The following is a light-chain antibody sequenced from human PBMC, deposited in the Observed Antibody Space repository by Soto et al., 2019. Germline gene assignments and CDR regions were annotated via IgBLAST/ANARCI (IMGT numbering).Light chain of an antibody. CDR3: QQNSSSRSWT. Sequence: VLTQSPGTLSLSPGETASISCSTSQTISANYLVWYQQRLGQAPRLLIFAASSRATGIPDRFSGSGSGTDFTLTISRLEPEDFAVYYCQQNSSSRSWTFGQGTKVE. J-gene: IGKJ1*01. V-gene: IGKV3-20*01. CDR2: AAS. CDR1: QTISANY.